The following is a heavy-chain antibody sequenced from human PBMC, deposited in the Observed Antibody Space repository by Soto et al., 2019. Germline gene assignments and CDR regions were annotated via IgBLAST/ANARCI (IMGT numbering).Heavy chain of an antibody. Sequence: QVQLVQSGAEVKKPGSSVKVSCKAPGGTFSSYTISWVRQAPGQGLEWMGRIIPILGIANYAQKFQGRVTITADKSTSTAYMELSSLRSEDTAVYYCAREASSWFIYFDYWGQGTLVTVSS. CDR1: GGTFSSYT. V-gene: IGHV1-69*08. J-gene: IGHJ4*02. D-gene: IGHD6-13*01. CDR2: IIPILGIA. CDR3: AREASSWFIYFDY.